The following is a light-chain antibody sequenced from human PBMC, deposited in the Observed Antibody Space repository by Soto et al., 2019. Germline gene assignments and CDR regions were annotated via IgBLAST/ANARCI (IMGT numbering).Light chain of an antibody. J-gene: IGKJ2*01. CDR1: QSVSRSY. Sequence: EIVLTQSPGTLSLSPGERATLSCRASQSVSRSYLAWYQQKPGQAPRLLIYGASSRATGIPDRFSGSGSGTHFTLTISRLEPEDFAVYYCQQYGSSPRYTFAQGTKVEIK. CDR3: QQYGSSPRYT. CDR2: GAS. V-gene: IGKV3-20*01.